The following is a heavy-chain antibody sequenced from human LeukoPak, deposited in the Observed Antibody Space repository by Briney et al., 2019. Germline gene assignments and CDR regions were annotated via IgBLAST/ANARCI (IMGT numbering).Heavy chain of an antibody. J-gene: IGHJ4*02. D-gene: IGHD3-22*01. Sequence: QAGGSLRLSCAASGFTFSSYSMNWVRQAPGKGLEWVSGISGSGGSTYYTDSVKGRFTISRDNSENTLFLQMNSLRAEDTAIYYCAKEGDNGGFFVLYYFDYWGQGALITVSS. CDR1: GFTFSSYS. CDR2: ISGSGGST. V-gene: IGHV3-23*01. CDR3: AKEGDNGGFFVLYYFDY.